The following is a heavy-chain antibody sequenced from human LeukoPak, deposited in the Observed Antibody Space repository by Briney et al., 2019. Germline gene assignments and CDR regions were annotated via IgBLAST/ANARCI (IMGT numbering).Heavy chain of an antibody. D-gene: IGHD3-9*01. CDR3: AREVVITPNYDILTGYPSMYY. CDR1: GFTVSSNY. V-gene: IGHV3-66*01. Sequence: PGGSLRLSCAASGFTVSSNYMSWVRQAPGKGLEWVSVIYSGGSTYYADSVKGRFTISRDNSKNTLYLQMNSLRAEDTAVYYCAREVVITPNYDILTGYPSMYYWGQGTLVTVSS. CDR2: IYSGGST. J-gene: IGHJ4*02.